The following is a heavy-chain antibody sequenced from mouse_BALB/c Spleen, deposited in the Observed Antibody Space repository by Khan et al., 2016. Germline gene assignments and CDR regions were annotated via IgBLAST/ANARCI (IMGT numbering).Heavy chain of an antibody. V-gene: IGHV5-6*01. CDR1: GFTFSSYG. Sequence: EVELVESGGDLVKPGGSLKLSCAASGFTFSSYGMSWVRQTPDKRLEWVATISSGGSYTYYPDSVKGRFTISRDNAKNTLYLQMSSLKSEDTAMYYCARHGELRDFDYWGQGTTLTVSS. D-gene: IGHD2-12*01. CDR2: ISSGGSYT. J-gene: IGHJ2*01. CDR3: ARHGELRDFDY.